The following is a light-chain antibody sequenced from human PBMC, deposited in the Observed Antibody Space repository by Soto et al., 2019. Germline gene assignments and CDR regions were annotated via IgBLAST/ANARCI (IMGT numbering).Light chain of an antibody. Sequence: QSVLTQPPSASGTPGQRVTISCSGSSPNIGSNYVYWYQQLPGTAPKLLIYTDNQRPSGVPDRFSGSKSGTSASLAISGLRSEDEADYYCAAWDASRSGPVFGGGTKVTVL. J-gene: IGLJ3*02. CDR2: TDN. CDR1: SPNIGSNY. CDR3: AAWDASRSGPV. V-gene: IGLV1-47*02.